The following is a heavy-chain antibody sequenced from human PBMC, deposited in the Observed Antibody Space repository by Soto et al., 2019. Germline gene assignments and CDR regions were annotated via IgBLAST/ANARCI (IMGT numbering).Heavy chain of an antibody. Sequence: TGGSLSLSCAASGFTFSSEAIRWVRQTPGKGLDVVSSISGSGGSTYYADSVEGRFTSSRDNSKNTLHLQMNSLRAEDTAVYYCAKESWNQYYYDSSANDYWGQGTLVTVSS. V-gene: IGHV3-23*01. J-gene: IGHJ4*02. CDR1: GFTFSSEA. D-gene: IGHD3-22*01. CDR2: ISGSGGST. CDR3: AKESWNQYYYDSSANDY.